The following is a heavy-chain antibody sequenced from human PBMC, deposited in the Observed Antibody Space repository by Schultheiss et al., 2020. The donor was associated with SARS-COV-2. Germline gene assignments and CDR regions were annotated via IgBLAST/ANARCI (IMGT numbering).Heavy chain of an antibody. J-gene: IGHJ5*02. CDR2: IYYSGST. Sequence: SETLSLTCAVYGGSFSGYYWSWIRQPPGKGLEWIGYIYYSGSTYYNPSLKSRVTISVDTSKNHFSLKLSSVTAADTAVYYCARGTGNNWFDPWGQGTLVTVSS. V-gene: IGHV4-34*09. CDR1: GGSFSGYY. CDR3: ARGTGNNWFDP.